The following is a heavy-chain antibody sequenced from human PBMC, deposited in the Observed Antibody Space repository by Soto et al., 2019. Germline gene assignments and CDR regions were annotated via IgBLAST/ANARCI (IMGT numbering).Heavy chain of an antibody. D-gene: IGHD2-8*01. V-gene: IGHV3-23*01. CDR1: GFTFRTYA. CDR3: AKDRQPDGRWPLDH. J-gene: IGHJ4*02. CDR2: IFGSGGGI. Sequence: EVQLLESGGGLVQPGGSLRLSCAASGFTFRTYAMSWVRQAPGEGLEWVSGIFGSGGGISYADSVKGRFSISRDNSNNMLYLQMHSLRAEDTAVYYCAKDRQPDGRWPLDHWGQGTLVTVSS.